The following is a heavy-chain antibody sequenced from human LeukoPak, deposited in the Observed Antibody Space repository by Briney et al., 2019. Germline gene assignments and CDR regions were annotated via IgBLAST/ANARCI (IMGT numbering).Heavy chain of an antibody. D-gene: IGHD6-13*01. Sequence: GGSLRLSCAASGFTFSSYWMSWVRQAPGKGLEWVANIKQDGSEKYYVDSVKGRFTISRDNAKNSLYLQMNSLRAEDTAVYYCAKDISAAGTLIDYWGQGTLVTVSS. V-gene: IGHV3-7*01. CDR1: GFTFSSYW. CDR3: AKDISAAGTLIDY. CDR2: IKQDGSEK. J-gene: IGHJ4*02.